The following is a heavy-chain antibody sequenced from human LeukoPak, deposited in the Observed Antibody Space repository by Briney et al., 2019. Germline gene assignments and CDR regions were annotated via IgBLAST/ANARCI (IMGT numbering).Heavy chain of an antibody. D-gene: IGHD5-24*01. V-gene: IGHV3-21*01. CDR3: ARDPKMATIQYYFDY. J-gene: IGHJ4*02. Sequence: GGSLRLSCAASGFTFSSYSMNWVRQAPGKGLEWVSSISSSSSYIYYADSVKGRFTISRDNAKNSLYLQMNSLRAEDTAVYYCARDPKMATIQYYFDYWGQGTLVTVSS. CDR2: ISSSSSYI. CDR1: GFTFSSYS.